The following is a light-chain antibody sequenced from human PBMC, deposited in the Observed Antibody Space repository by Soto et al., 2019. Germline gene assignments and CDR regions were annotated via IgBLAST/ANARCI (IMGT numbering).Light chain of an antibody. V-gene: IGKV1-39*01. CDR2: AAH. CDR3: QQSYSSPRT. Sequence: NPKTQSPSSPSASVGGRVNISFQASQSISTYLNWYQQKPGKAPKLLIYAAHSLQSGVPSRFSGRGSGTEFTLTISSLQPEDFATYSCQQSYSSPRTFGQGTKVDI. J-gene: IGKJ1*01. CDR1: QSISTY.